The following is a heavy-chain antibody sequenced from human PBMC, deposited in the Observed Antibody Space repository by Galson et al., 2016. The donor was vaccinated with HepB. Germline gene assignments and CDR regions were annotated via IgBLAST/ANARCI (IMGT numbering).Heavy chain of an antibody. D-gene: IGHD3-22*01. Sequence: PALVKPTQTLTLTCTFSGFSLSTSGVAVGWIRQPPGKALEWLALIYWDDDKHYSSSLQSRLTITKDTSKKQVVLTMTNMDPVDTATYYCAHTDLIYYDSSGSRVPDAFDIWGQGTMVTVSS. V-gene: IGHV2-5*02. CDR3: AHTDLIYYDSSGSRVPDAFDI. CDR1: GFSLSTSGVA. CDR2: IYWDDDK. J-gene: IGHJ3*02.